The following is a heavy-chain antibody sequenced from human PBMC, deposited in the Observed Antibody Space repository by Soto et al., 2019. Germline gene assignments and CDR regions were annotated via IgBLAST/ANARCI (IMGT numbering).Heavy chain of an antibody. CDR3: ASRGYSYGFSLGMDV. D-gene: IGHD5-18*01. J-gene: IGHJ6*02. CDR1: GGSISSSGYY. Sequence: LSLTCTVSGGSISSSGYYWSWIRQHPGKGLEWIGYIYYSGSTYYNPSLKSRVTISVDTSKNQFSLKLSSVTAADTAVYYCASRGYSYGFSLGMDVWGQGTTVTVSS. CDR2: IYYSGST. V-gene: IGHV4-31*03.